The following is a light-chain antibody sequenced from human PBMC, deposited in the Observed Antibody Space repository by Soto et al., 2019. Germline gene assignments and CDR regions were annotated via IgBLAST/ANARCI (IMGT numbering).Light chain of an antibody. Sequence: QSVLTQPASVSGSPGQSITISCTGTTSDVGGYDVHWYQHLPGTAPKLLIYSNTNRPSGVPDRFSGSRSGTSASLAITGLQAEDEADYYCQSYDSSLSGSVFGTGTKVTVL. CDR1: TSDVGGYD. CDR3: QSYDSSLSGSV. CDR2: SNT. J-gene: IGLJ1*01. V-gene: IGLV1-40*01.